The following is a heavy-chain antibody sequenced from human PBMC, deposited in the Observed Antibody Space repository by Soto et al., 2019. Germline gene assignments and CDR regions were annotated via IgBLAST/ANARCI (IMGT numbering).Heavy chain of an antibody. D-gene: IGHD2-21*02. CDR3: ARASPVICGGDPCYRLDSSFDS. Sequence: QVQLVQSGAEVRKPGSSLRVSCKSSGATFSTTGISWVRQAPGQGLEWMGGIIPLFGTPKYARKFQGRVSITADVSTNTVYIEFTSLRPDDAAVYYCARASPVICGGDPCYRLDSSFDSWGQGSLVIVSS. J-gene: IGHJ5*01. CDR1: GATFSTTG. CDR2: IIPLFGTP. V-gene: IGHV1-69*01.